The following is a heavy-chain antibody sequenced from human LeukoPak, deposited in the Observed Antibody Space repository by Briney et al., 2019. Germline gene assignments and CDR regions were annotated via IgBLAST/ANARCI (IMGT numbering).Heavy chain of an antibody. J-gene: IGHJ4*02. Sequence: SETLSLTCTVSGGSISSGGYYWSWIRQHPGKGLEWIGYIYYSGSTYYNPSLKSRVTISVDTSKNQFSLKLSSVTAADTAVYYCARGSTYYYDSSGYQFNDYWGQGTLVTVSS. CDR1: GGSISSGGYY. V-gene: IGHV4-31*03. CDR2: IYYSGST. D-gene: IGHD3-22*01. CDR3: ARGSTYYYDSSGYQFNDY.